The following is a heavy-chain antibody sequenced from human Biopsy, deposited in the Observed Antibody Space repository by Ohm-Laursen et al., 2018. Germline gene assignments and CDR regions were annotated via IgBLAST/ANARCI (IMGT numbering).Heavy chain of an antibody. CDR3: ARGRTGG. CDR1: GFTFSSYS. D-gene: IGHD1/OR15-1a*01. J-gene: IGHJ4*02. V-gene: IGHV3-48*01. Sequence: SPRLSCAASGFTFSSYSMNWVRQAPGKGLEWVSFISSGNSPIYYADSVKGRFTISRDDAKNSLYLQMNSLRAEDTAVYYCARGRTGGWGQGTLVTVSS. CDR2: ISSGNSPI.